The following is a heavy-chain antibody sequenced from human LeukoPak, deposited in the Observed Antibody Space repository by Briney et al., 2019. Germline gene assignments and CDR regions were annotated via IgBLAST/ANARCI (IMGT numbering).Heavy chain of an antibody. Sequence: GRSLRLSCAASGFKLSTYAIHWVRQAPDKGLESVAVTSFDGNKYYADSVTGRFTISRDNSKSMLYLQMNSLRPEDTAIYYCARDPGSGYCSSTASCYRLTYFDYWGQGTLVTVSS. D-gene: IGHD2-2*01. V-gene: IGHV3-30*04. CDR1: GFKLSTYA. CDR3: ARDPGSGYCSSTASCYRLTYFDY. J-gene: IGHJ4*02. CDR2: TSFDGNK.